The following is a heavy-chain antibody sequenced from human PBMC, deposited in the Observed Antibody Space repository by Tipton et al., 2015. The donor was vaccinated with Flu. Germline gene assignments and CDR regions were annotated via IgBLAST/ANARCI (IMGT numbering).Heavy chain of an antibody. V-gene: IGHV3-9*01. CDR3: AKGDYRGSGGYSDN. D-gene: IGHD3-10*01. Sequence: SLRLSCAAAGFTFEDYAMHWVRQVPGKGLEWVSVISWNGDNVGDAAAVKGRFTISRDNAKNSLYLQMNSLRAEDTALYYCAKGDYRGSGGYSDNWGQGTLVTVSS. J-gene: IGHJ4*02. CDR1: GFTFEDYA. CDR2: ISWNGDNV.